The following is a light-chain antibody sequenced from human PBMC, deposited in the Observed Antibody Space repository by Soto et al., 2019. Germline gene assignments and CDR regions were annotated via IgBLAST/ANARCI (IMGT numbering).Light chain of an antibody. CDR2: TAS. Sequence: DIQMTQSPSSLSASVGDRVTIACRASQNISVFLNWYQHKAGKAPKLLIYTASSLESGVPSRISGGGSGTEFTLTISSLQPDDFAAYDCQQYDSHSMKFGQATKVEIK. V-gene: IGKV1-39*01. J-gene: IGKJ1*01. CDR3: QQYDSHSMK. CDR1: QNISVF.